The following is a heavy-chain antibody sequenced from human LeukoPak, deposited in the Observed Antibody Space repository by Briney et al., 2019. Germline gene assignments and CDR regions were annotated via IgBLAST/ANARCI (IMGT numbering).Heavy chain of an antibody. D-gene: IGHD6-19*01. CDR2: IYYSGST. Sequence: SETLSLTCTVSGGSISSYYWSWIRQPPGKGLEWIGYIYYSGSTNYNPSLKSRVTISVDTSKNQFSLKLSSVTAADTAVYYCARGPGIAVAGDINWFDPWGQETLVTVSS. J-gene: IGHJ5*02. CDR3: ARGPGIAVAGDINWFDP. V-gene: IGHV4-59*01. CDR1: GGSISSYY.